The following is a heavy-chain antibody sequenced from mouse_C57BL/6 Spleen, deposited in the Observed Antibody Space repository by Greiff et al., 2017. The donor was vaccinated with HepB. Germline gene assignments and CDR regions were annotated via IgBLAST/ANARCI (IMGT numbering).Heavy chain of an antibody. D-gene: IGHD2-4*01. CDR1: GYTFTSYW. CDR2: IDPSDSYT. CDR3: ARRGYYDYDGLYYYAMDY. J-gene: IGHJ4*01. V-gene: IGHV1-69*01. Sequence: QVQLQQPGAELVMPGASVKLSCKASGYTFTSYWMHWVKQRPGQGLEWIGEIDPSDSYTNYNQKFKGKSTLTVDKSSSTAYMQLSSLTSEDSAVYYCARRGYYDYDGLYYYAMDYWGQGTSVTVSS.